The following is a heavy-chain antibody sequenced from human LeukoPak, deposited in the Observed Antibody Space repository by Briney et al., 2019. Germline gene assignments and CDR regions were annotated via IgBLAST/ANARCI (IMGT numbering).Heavy chain of an antibody. J-gene: IGHJ4*02. V-gene: IGHV3-7*03. CDR3: ARDPVGLWSGSYHYFDY. Sequence: GGSLRLSCAASGFTFSSYWMSWVRQAPGKGLEWVANIKQDGSEKYYVDSVKGRFTISRDNAKNSLYLQMNSLRAEDTAVYYCARDPVGLWSGSYHYFDYWGQGTLVTVSP. CDR2: IKQDGSEK. D-gene: IGHD1-26*01. CDR1: GFTFSSYW.